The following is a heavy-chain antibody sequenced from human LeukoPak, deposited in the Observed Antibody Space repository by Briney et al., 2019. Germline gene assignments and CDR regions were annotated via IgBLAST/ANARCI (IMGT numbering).Heavy chain of an antibody. J-gene: IGHJ4*02. Sequence: ASVKVSCKASGYTFTGYYMHWVRQAPGQGLEWMGWINPNSGGTNYAQKFQGRVTMTRDTSISTAYMELSRLRSDDTAVYYCARGDCSSTSCYSGFDNWGQGTLVTVSS. CDR3: ARGDCSSTSCYSGFDN. V-gene: IGHV1-2*02. CDR2: INPNSGGT. CDR1: GYTFTGYY. D-gene: IGHD2-2*02.